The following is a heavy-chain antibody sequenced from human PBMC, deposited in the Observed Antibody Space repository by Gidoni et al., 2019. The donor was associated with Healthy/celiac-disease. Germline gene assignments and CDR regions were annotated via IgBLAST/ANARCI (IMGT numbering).Heavy chain of an antibody. CDR1: GCTFSSYS. CDR2: ISSSSSYI. V-gene: IGHV3-21*01. D-gene: IGHD1-26*01. Sequence: EVQLVESGGGLVRPGGSLRLSCAASGCTFSSYSMNWVRQAPGKGLEWVSSISSSSSYIYYADSVKGRFTISRDNAKNSLYLQMNSLRAEDTAVYYCARARGGSYHDCWGQGTLVTVSS. CDR3: ARARGGSYHDC. J-gene: IGHJ4*02.